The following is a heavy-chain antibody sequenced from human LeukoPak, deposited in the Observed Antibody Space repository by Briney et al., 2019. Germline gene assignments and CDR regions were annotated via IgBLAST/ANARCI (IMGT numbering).Heavy chain of an antibody. V-gene: IGHV3-48*01. Sequence: GGSLRLSCVASGFTLSRHHINWVRQAPGKGLEWVSHISSSGSITYYGDSVKGRITISRDNAKNSVSLYMNSLRAEDSAVYYCARPGITAFDIWGQGTMVTVSS. D-gene: IGHD3-10*01. CDR1: GFTLSRHH. CDR3: ARPGITAFDI. J-gene: IGHJ3*02. CDR2: ISSSGSIT.